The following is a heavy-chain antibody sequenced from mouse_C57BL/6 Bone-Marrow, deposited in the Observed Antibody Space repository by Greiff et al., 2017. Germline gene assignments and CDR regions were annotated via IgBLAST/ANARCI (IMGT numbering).Heavy chain of an antibody. V-gene: IGHV5-6*01. Sequence: EVQLVESGGDLVKPGGSLKLSCAASGFTFSSYGMSWVRQTPDKRLEWVATLSSGGSYTYYPDSVKGRFTISRDNAKNTLYLQMSSLKSEDTAMYYCASRTGTWYFDVWGTGTTVTGSS. CDR1: GFTFSSYG. D-gene: IGHD4-1*01. CDR3: ASRTGTWYFDV. CDR2: LSSGGSYT. J-gene: IGHJ1*03.